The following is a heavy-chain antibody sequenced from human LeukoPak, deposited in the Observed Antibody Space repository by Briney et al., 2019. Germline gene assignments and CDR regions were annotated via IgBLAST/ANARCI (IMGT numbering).Heavy chain of an antibody. CDR2: INPNSGGT. D-gene: IGHD2-15*01. J-gene: IGHJ3*02. V-gene: IGHV1-2*04. CDR1: GYTFTGYY. Sequence: GASVKVSCKASGYTFTGYYMHWVRQAPGQGLEWMGWINPNSGGTNYAQKFQGWVTMTRDTSISTAYMELSRLRSDDTAVYYCARESLVVVVAGAFDIWGQGTMVTVSS. CDR3: ARESLVVVVAGAFDI.